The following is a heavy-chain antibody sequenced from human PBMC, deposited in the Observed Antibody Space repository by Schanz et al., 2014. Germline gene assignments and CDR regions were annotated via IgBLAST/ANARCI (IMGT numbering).Heavy chain of an antibody. CDR1: GFTFSDYY. CDR3: ARVELSVYYYAMDV. Sequence: QVQLVDSGGDLVKPGGSLRLSCAASGFTFSDYYMSWIRQAPGKGPEWVSYISSSSTYIYYTDSLKGRFTISRDNAKNSLYLQMNSLRAEDAAVYYCARVELSVYYYAMDVWGQGTTVTVSS. CDR2: ISSSSTYI. V-gene: IGHV3-11*06. J-gene: IGHJ6*02. D-gene: IGHD2-15*01.